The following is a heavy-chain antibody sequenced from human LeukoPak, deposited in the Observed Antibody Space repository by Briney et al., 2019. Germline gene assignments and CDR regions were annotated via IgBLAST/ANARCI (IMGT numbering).Heavy chain of an antibody. CDR2: IYYSGST. J-gene: IGHJ4*02. CDR1: GGSISSSDYY. Sequence: SETLSPTCTVSGGSISSSDYYWRWIRQPPGKGLEWIGFIYYSGSTYYNPSLKSRVTISVDTSKNQFSLKLSSVTAADTAVYYCARDPLGYWGQGTLVTVSS. D-gene: IGHD6-6*01. V-gene: IGHV4-30-4*01. CDR3: ARDPLGY.